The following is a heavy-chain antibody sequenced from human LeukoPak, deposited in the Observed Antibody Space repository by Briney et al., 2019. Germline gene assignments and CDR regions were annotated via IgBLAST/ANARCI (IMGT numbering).Heavy chain of an antibody. D-gene: IGHD5-18*01. CDR3: ARRGYNYGSEIDY. J-gene: IGHJ4*02. Sequence: SETLSLTCTVSGGSISSSGYFWAWIRQPPGKGLEWIGNIYYSGSTYSSPSLKSRVTLSVDTSKNHFSLKLTSVTAADTAIYCCARRGYNYGSEIDYWGQGTLVTVSS. V-gene: IGHV4-39*02. CDR1: GGSISSSGYF. CDR2: IYYSGST.